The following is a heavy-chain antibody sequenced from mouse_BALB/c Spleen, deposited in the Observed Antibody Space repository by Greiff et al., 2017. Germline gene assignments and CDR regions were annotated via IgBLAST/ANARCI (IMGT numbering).Heavy chain of an antibody. CDR1: GYSITSGYY. CDR2: ISYDGSN. V-gene: IGHV3-6*02. D-gene: IGHD1-1*01. Sequence: EVKLQESGPGLVKPSQSLSLTCSVTGYSITSGYYWNWIRQFPGNKLEWMGYISYDGSNNYNPSLKNRISITRDTSKNQFFLKLNSVTTEDTATYYCARPLLRDAMDYWGQGTSVTVSS. CDR3: ARPLLRDAMDY. J-gene: IGHJ4*01.